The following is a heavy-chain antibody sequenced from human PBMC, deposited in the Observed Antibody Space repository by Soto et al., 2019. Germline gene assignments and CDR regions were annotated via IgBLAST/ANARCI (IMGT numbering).Heavy chain of an antibody. J-gene: IGHJ4*02. Sequence: GVLRLSCAASGFTFSSYAMSWVRQAPGKGLEWVSALRGRGGSTYYADSVQRRFPVSRDNSKHTLYLQVNRLSAEDTAVYYCASRSATVLSLTYWGPGTQVTVSS. V-gene: IGHV3-23*01. D-gene: IGHD2-8*01. CDR1: GFTFSSYA. CDR3: ASRSATVLSLTY. CDR2: LRGRGGST.